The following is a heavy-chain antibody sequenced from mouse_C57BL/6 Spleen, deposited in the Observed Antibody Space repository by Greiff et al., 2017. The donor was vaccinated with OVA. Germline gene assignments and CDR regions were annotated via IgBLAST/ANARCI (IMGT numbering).Heavy chain of an antibody. J-gene: IGHJ4*01. V-gene: IGHV1-55*01. CDR2: IYPGSGST. CDR3: ARWLRDYAMDY. Sequence: QVQLQQPGAELVKPGASVKMSCKASGYTFTSYWITWVKQRPGQGLECIGDIYPGSGSTNYNEKFKSKATLTVDTSSSTAYMQLSSLTSEDSAVYYCARWLRDYAMDYWGQGTSVTVSS. D-gene: IGHD2-2*01. CDR1: GYTFTSYW.